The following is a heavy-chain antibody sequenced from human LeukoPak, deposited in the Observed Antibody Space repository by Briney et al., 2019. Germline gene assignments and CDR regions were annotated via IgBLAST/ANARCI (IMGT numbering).Heavy chain of an antibody. V-gene: IGHV4-59*01. J-gene: IGHJ4*02. CDR1: GGSISSYY. CDR3: ARQHSSGLDY. D-gene: IGHD3-22*01. Sequence: SETLSLTCTVSGGSISSYYWSWIRQPPGKGLEWIGYIYYSGSTNYNPSLKSRVTISVDTSKNQFSLKLSSVTAADTAVYYCARQHSSGLDYWGQGTLVTVSS. CDR2: IYYSGST.